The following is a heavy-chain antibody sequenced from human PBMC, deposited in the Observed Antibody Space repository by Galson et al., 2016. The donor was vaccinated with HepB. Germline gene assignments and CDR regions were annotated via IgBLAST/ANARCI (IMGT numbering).Heavy chain of an antibody. Sequence: SLRLSCAASGFTFRTSWMSWVRQPPGKGPEWVANINPDGSQTYYVDSVKGRFNISKDNAKNSLYSRMNSLRADDTAVYYCARDPMRFAFDLWGQGTMVTVPS. CDR3: ARDPMRFAFDL. CDR2: INPDGSQT. CDR1: GFTFRTSW. V-gene: IGHV3-7*01. J-gene: IGHJ3*01.